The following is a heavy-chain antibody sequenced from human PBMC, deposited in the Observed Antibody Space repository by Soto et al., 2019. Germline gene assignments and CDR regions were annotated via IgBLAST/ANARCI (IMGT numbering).Heavy chain of an antibody. CDR3: ARGDGPCSSTRCYDYYFDY. D-gene: IGHD2-2*01. J-gene: IGHJ4*02. CDR2: IKQDGSGK. CDR1: GFTFSSYW. V-gene: IGHV3-7*01. Sequence: GGSLRLSCAASGFTFSSYWMSWVRQAPGKGLEWVANIKQDGSGKYYVDPVKGRSTISRDNAKNSLYLQMNSLRAEDPAAYYCARGDGPCSSTRCYDYYFDYWGQGTLVTVSS.